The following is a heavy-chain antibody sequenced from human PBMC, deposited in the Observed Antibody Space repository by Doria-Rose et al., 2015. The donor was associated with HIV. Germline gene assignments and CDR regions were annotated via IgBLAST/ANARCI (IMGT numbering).Heavy chain of an antibody. J-gene: IGHJ6*02. V-gene: IGHV4-34*01. CDR1: GGSFSGYY. CDR3: ARGLLRGGWNDVDYYYGMDV. Sequence: QVQLVQSGAGLVKPSETLSLTCAVFGGSFSGYYWSWIRQPPGKGLEWIGEINHSGSTNYKTSLQSRVNISLDTSKTLFSLKLSSVTAADTAVYYCARGLLRGGWNDVDYYYGMDVWGQGTTVTVSS. CDR2: INHSGST. D-gene: IGHD1-1*01.